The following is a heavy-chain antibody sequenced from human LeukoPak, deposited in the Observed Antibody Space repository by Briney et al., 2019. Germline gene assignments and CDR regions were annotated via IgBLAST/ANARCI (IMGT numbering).Heavy chain of an antibody. Sequence: PSETLSLTCTVSGVSISGFCWSWIRQPPTKGLEWIGRVSNSGNTNYNPSLRSRVIMSIDPSKNQLSLDLTSVTAADTAVYHCARGEAVPGAMGALFDYWGEGTLVTVSS. CDR3: ARGEAVPGAMGALFDY. J-gene: IGHJ4*02. CDR2: VSNSGNT. V-gene: IGHV4-4*07. CDR1: GVSISGFC. D-gene: IGHD2-2*01.